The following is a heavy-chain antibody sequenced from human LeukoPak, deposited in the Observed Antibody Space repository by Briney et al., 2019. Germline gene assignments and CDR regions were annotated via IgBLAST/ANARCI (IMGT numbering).Heavy chain of an antibody. CDR3: ARLLLTARRHFDF. CDR2: IKEDGSEK. J-gene: IGHJ4*02. Sequence: PGGSLRLSCAASGFTFSAYWMSWVRQTPGKGLEWVANIKEDGSEKYYVDYVKGRFIISRDNAKNSLYVQMNSLRAEDTAVYYCARLLLTARRHFDFWGQGTQVTVSS. V-gene: IGHV3-7*05. D-gene: IGHD2-15*01. CDR1: GFTFSAYW.